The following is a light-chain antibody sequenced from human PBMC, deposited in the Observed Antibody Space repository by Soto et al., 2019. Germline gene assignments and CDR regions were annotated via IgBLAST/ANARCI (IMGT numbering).Light chain of an antibody. CDR3: CSFTSITTHV. CDR2: EVS. J-gene: IGLJ1*01. CDR1: SSDVGAYNY. V-gene: IGLV2-14*01. Sequence: QFVRTQPASVSGSLGQSITISCTGTSSDVGAYNYVSWYQQQPGKAPKLMISEVSNRPSGVSNRFSGSKSGNTASLIISGLQAEDEADYYCCSFTSITTHVFGTGTKVTVL.